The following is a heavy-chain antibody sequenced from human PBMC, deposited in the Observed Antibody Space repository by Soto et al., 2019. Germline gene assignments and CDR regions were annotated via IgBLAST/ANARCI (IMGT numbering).Heavy chain of an antibody. CDR1: GGTFSSYI. D-gene: IGHD6-19*01. CDR3: ARGGVAGFDP. Sequence: QVQLVQSGAEVKKPGSSVKVSCKASGGTFSSYIISWVRQAPGQGLEWMGRIIPIVGIANYAQRFQGRGTITADKSTSTAYMEMSSLRSEDTAVYSCARGGVAGFDPWGQGTLVNVSS. V-gene: IGHV1-69*02. J-gene: IGHJ5*02. CDR2: IIPIVGIA.